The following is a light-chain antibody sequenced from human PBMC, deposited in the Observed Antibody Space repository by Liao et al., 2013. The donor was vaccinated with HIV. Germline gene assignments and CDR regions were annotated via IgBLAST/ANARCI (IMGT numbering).Light chain of an antibody. V-gene: IGLV3-1*01. Sequence: SYELTQPPSVSVSPGQTASISCSGDNLGDKYACWYQQKPGQSPVLVIYEDRKRPSGIPERFSGSNSGNTATLTISGTQAMDEADYYCQAWDSSTPYVFGIGTKVTVL. CDR3: QAWDSSTPYV. CDR1: NLGDKY. J-gene: IGLJ1*01. CDR2: EDR.